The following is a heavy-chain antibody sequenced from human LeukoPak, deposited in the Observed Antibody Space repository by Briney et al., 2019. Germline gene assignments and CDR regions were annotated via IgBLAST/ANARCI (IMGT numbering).Heavy chain of an antibody. Sequence: PGGSLRLSCAASRFTFSTYSMNWVRQAPGKGLEWVAVIWYDGSNKYYADSVKGRFTISRDNSKNTLYLQMNSLRAEDTAVYYCAKARGASSGWCHDFDYWGQGTLVTVSS. J-gene: IGHJ4*02. CDR3: AKARGASSGWCHDFDY. D-gene: IGHD6-19*01. CDR2: IWYDGSNK. V-gene: IGHV3-33*06. CDR1: RFTFSTYS.